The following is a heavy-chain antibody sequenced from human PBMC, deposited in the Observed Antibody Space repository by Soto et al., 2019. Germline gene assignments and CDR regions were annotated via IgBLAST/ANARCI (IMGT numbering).Heavy chain of an antibody. D-gene: IGHD2-2*01. CDR2: IYYSGNT. V-gene: IGHV4-61*01. CDR1: GGSVSSGSYY. J-gene: IGHJ4*02. Sequence: SETLSLTCTVSGGSVSSGSYYWSWILQPPGKGLEWTGYIYYSGNTYFNPSLKRRVTLSVDTSKNQFSLNLSSVTPADTAVYYCVRYCSTTKCPFDYWGQGTRVTVSS. CDR3: VRYCSTTKCPFDY.